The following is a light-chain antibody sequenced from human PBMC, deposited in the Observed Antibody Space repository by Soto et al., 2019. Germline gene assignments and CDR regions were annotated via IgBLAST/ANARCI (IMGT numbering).Light chain of an antibody. CDR3: QQFNSYPPLT. J-gene: IGKJ4*01. V-gene: IGKV1-13*02. Sequence: AIQLTQSPSSLSASVGDRVTITCRASQGISSALAWYQQKPGKAPRLLIYHASTLESGVPSRFSGSGSGTDFTLTISSRQPEDFATYYCQQFNSYPPLTFGGGTKVEIK. CDR2: HAS. CDR1: QGISSA.